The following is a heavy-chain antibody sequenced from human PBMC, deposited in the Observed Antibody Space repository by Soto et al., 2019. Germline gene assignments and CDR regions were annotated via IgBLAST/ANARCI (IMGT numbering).Heavy chain of an antibody. V-gene: IGHV3-15*01. D-gene: IGHD3-16*02. J-gene: IGHJ6*03. CDR1: GFTFSSYA. CDR2: IKSKTDGGTT. Sequence: GGSLRLSCAASGFTFSSYAMSWVRQAPGKGLEWVGRIKSKTDGGTTDYAAPVKGRFTISRDDSKNTLYLQMNSLKTEDTAVYYCTTDLVVRDYYYYYMDVWGKGTTVTVSS. CDR3: TTDLVVRDYYYYYMDV.